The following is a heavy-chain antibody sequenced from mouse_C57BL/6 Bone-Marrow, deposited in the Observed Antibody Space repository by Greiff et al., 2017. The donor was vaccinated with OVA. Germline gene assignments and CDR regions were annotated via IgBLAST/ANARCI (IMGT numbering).Heavy chain of an antibody. Sequence: QVQLKQSGPELVKPGASVKISCKASGYAFSSSWMNWVKQRPGKGLEWIGRIYPGDGDTNYNGKFKGKATLTADKSSSTAYMQLSSLTSEDSAVYFCARYELLYFDYWGQGTTLTVSS. CDR2: IYPGDGDT. CDR1: GYAFSSSW. J-gene: IGHJ2*01. D-gene: IGHD2-12*01. V-gene: IGHV1-82*01. CDR3: ARYELLYFDY.